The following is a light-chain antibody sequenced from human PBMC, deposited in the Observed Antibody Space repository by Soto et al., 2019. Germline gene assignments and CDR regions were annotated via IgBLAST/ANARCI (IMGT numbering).Light chain of an antibody. CDR2: WAS. Sequence: EIVMTQSPDSLAVSLGERATINCKSNQSVLYSSNNKNYLAWYQQRPGQPPKLLIYWASTRESGVPDRFSGSGSGTDFTLTITSLQAEDVAVYYCQQYESTPPTFGQGTKLEIK. V-gene: IGKV4-1*01. CDR3: QQYESTPPT. CDR1: QSVLYSSNNKNY. J-gene: IGKJ2*01.